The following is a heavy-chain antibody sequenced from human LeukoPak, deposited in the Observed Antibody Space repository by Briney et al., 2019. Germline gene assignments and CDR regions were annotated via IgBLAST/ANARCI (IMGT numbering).Heavy chain of an antibody. CDR1: GYSLASYG. D-gene: IGHD5-12*01. Sequence: ASVKVSCKASGYSLASYGISWVRQAPGQGLEWMGWISANTGNTNYAQRLQGRVTMTTDTFTSTAYMELRCLRSDDTAVYYCARDSTVATTTCDYWGQGTLVTVSS. CDR2: ISANTGNT. J-gene: IGHJ4*02. V-gene: IGHV1-18*01. CDR3: ARDSTVATTTCDY.